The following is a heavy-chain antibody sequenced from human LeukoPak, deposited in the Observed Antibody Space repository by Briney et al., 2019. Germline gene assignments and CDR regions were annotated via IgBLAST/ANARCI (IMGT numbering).Heavy chain of an antibody. D-gene: IGHD3-16*02. Sequence: SETLSLTCTVSGGSITSSSYYWGWMRQPPGKGLDWIGSSYYSGSTYYNPSLKSRVTISVDTSKNQFSLTLSSVTAADPAVYYCARLTFGGVIPMSFDYWGHETLVTVSS. J-gene: IGHJ4*01. CDR2: SYYSGST. CDR1: GGSITSSSYY. V-gene: IGHV4-39*01. CDR3: ARLTFGGVIPMSFDY.